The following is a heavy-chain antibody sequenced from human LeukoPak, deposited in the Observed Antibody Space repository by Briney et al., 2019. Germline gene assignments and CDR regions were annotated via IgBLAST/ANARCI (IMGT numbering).Heavy chain of an antibody. V-gene: IGHV1-8*01. Sequence: ASVTVSFKASGYTFTSYDINWVRQATAQGLEGMGWMNPNSGNTGYAQKFQSRVTMTRNTSISTAYMELSSLRSEDTAVYYCARRTMWDTNGWLSPDYWGQGTLVTVSS. CDR1: GYTFTSYD. CDR2: MNPNSGNT. J-gene: IGHJ4*02. CDR3: ARRTMWDTNGWLSPDY. D-gene: IGHD6-19*01.